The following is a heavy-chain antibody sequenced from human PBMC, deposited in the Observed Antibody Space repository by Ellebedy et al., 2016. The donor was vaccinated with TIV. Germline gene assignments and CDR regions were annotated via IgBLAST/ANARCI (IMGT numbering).Heavy chain of an antibody. J-gene: IGHJ6*02. D-gene: IGHD6-13*01. CDR3: ARCRSSSAYYYGMDV. CDR1: GGTFSSYA. CDR2: IIPIFGTA. V-gene: IGHV1-69*13. Sequence: SVKVSXKASGGTFSSYAISWVRQAPGQGLEWMGGIIPIFGTANYAQKFQGRVTITADESTSTAYMELSSLRSEDTAVYYCARCRSSSAYYYGMDVWGQGTTVTVSS.